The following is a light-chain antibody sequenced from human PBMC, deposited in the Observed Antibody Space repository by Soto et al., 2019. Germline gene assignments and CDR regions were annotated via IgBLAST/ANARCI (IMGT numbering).Light chain of an antibody. CDR2: DVS. Sequence: QSALTQPRSVSGSPGHSVTISCTGTSSDVGGYKYVSWYQQHPGKAPKVLIYDVSKRPSGVPDRFSGSKSGNTASLIISGLEADDEAAYYCCSYADTVSYVFGTGTKVTVL. V-gene: IGLV2-11*01. CDR3: CSYADTVSYV. J-gene: IGLJ1*01. CDR1: SSDVGGYKY.